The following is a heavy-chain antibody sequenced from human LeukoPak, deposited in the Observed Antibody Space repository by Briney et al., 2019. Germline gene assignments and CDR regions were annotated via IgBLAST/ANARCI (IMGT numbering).Heavy chain of an antibody. Sequence: PSETLSLTCAVYGGSFSGYYWSWNRQPPGKGLEWIGEINRSGSTNYNPSLKSRVTISVDTSKNQFSLKLSSVTAADTAVYYCASGNKAAVDYWGQGTLVTVSS. CDR1: GGSFSGYY. CDR2: INRSGST. D-gene: IGHD6-13*01. V-gene: IGHV4-34*01. CDR3: ASGNKAAVDY. J-gene: IGHJ4*02.